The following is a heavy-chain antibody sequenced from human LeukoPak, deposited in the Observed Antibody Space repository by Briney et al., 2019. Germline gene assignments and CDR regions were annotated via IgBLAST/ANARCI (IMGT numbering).Heavy chain of an antibody. CDR3: ARDAWWAGYNYSPFDY. V-gene: IGHV4-59*01. CDR1: GGSISSYY. J-gene: IGHJ4*02. CDR2: IYYSGST. Sequence: SETLSLTCTVSGGSISSYYWSWIRQPPGKGLEWIGYIYYSGSTNYNPSLKSRVTISVDTSKNQFSLKLSSVTAADTAVYYCARDAWWAGYNYSPFDYWGQGTLVTVSS. D-gene: IGHD5-24*01.